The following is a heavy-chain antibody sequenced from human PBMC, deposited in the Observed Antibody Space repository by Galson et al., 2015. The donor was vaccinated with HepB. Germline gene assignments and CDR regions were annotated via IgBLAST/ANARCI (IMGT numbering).Heavy chain of an antibody. D-gene: IGHD3-16*01. Sequence: SVKVSCKASGYTFTSYAMNWVRQAPGQGLEWMGWINTNTGNPTYAQGFTGRFVFSLDTSVSTAYLQISSLKAEDTAVYYCARDKGGFAPNWFDPWGQGTLVTVSS. CDR1: GYTFTSYA. CDR3: ARDKGGFAPNWFDP. J-gene: IGHJ5*02. CDR2: INTNTGNP. V-gene: IGHV7-4-1*02.